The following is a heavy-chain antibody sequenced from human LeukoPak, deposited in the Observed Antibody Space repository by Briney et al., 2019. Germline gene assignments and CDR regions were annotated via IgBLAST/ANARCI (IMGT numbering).Heavy chain of an antibody. CDR3: AKDEDFRNWFAP. CDR2: IWYDGSNK. Sequence: GGSLRLSCAASGFTFSSYGMHWVRQAPGKGLEWAAVIWYDGSNKYYADSVKGRFTIPRDNAKNTLYLQMNSLRAEDTAVYYCAKDEDFRNWFAPWGQGTLVTVSS. D-gene: IGHD3-3*01. CDR1: GFTFSSYG. J-gene: IGHJ5*02. V-gene: IGHV3-33*06.